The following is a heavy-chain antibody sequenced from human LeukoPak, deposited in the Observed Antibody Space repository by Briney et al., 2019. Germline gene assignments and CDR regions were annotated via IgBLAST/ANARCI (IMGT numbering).Heavy chain of an antibody. V-gene: IGHV3-66*01. CDR2: IHTGGRT. CDR1: GFTLTSNF. Sequence: GGSLRLSCAASGFTLTSNFMTSVRQAPGKGLEWVSVIHTGGRTYYVDSVKGRFTISRDDSKNTFYLHMNSLRAEDAAVYYCEVLVSKGSWSAVDIWGQGTMVTVSS. J-gene: IGHJ3*02. D-gene: IGHD5/OR15-5a*01. CDR3: EVLVSKGSWSAVDI.